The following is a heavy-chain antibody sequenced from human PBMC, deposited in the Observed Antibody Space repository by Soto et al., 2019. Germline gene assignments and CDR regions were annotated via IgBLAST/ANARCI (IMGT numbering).Heavy chain of an antibody. D-gene: IGHD2-2*01. CDR3: ARSNIVVVPAARGYFDY. Sequence: SETLSLTCTVSGGSISSGDYYWSWIRQPPGKGLEWIGYVYYSGSTYYNPSLKSRVTISVDTSKNQFSLKLSSATAADTALHYCARSNIVVVPAARGYFDYWGQGTLVTVSS. CDR1: GGSISSGDYY. J-gene: IGHJ4*02. V-gene: IGHV4-30-4*01. CDR2: VYYSGST.